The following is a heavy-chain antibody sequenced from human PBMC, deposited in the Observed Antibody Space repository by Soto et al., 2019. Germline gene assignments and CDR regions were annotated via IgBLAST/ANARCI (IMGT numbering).Heavy chain of an antibody. J-gene: IGHJ4*02. CDR2: INHSGST. V-gene: IGHV4-34*01. D-gene: IGHD3-10*01. Sequence: QVQLQQWGAGLLKPSETLSLTCAVYGGSFSGYYWSWIRQPPGKGLEWIGEINHSGSTNYNPSLKSRVTISVDTSKNQFTLKLSSVTAADTAVYYCARGSHYYGFDYWGQGTLVTVSS. CDR3: ARGSHYYGFDY. CDR1: GGSFSGYY.